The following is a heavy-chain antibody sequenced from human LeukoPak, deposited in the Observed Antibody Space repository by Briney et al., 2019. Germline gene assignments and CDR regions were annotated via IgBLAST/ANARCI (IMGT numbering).Heavy chain of an antibody. CDR2: IIPIFGIA. V-gene: IGHV1-69*10. D-gene: IGHD2-21*02. J-gene: IGHJ4*02. Sequence: SVKVSCKASGGTFSSYAISWVRQAPGQGLEWXXXIIPIFGIANYAQKFQGRVTITADKSTSTAYMELSSLRSEDTAVYCCARIAHCGGDCYLFDYWGQGTLVTVSS. CDR3: ARIAHCGGDCYLFDY. CDR1: GGTFSSYA.